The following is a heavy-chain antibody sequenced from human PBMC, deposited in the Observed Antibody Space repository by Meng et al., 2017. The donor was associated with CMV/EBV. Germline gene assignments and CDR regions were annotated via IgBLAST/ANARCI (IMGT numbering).Heavy chain of an antibody. Sequence: SAKVSCKASGGTFSSYAISWVRQAPGQGLEWMGGIIPIFGTANYAQKFQGRVTITTDESTSTAYMELSSLRSEDTAVYYCAYSSSKNYYYYYGMDVWGQGTTVTVSS. CDR3: AYSSSKNYYYYYGMDV. CDR2: IIPIFGTA. CDR1: GGTFSSYA. D-gene: IGHD6-13*01. V-gene: IGHV1-69*05. J-gene: IGHJ6*02.